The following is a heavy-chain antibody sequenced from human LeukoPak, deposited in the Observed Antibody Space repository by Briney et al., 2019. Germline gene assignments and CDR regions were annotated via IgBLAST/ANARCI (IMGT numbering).Heavy chain of an antibody. V-gene: IGHV3-23*01. Sequence: GGSLRLSCAASGFTLSSFAMSWVGQAPGKGLEWVSAISGCGGSTYYAASVKGRFTISRDNSKNTLYLQMNSLRAEDTAVYYCAKVLGITGTTGFDYWGQGTLVTVSS. D-gene: IGHD1/OR15-1a*01. CDR1: GFTLSSFA. CDR2: ISGCGGST. J-gene: IGHJ4*02. CDR3: AKVLGITGTTGFDY.